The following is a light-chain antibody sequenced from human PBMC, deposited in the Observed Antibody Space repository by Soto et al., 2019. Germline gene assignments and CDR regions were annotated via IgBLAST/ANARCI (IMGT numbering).Light chain of an antibody. Sequence: QSALTQPASVSGCPGQSITISCTGTSSDVGGYNYVSWYQQHPGKAPKLMIYDVSNRPSGVSNRFSGSKSGNTASLTISGLQAEDEADYYCSSYTSSSTLSYVFGTGTKVTVL. CDR2: DVS. V-gene: IGLV2-14*01. CDR1: SSDVGGYNY. J-gene: IGLJ1*01. CDR3: SSYTSSSTLSYV.